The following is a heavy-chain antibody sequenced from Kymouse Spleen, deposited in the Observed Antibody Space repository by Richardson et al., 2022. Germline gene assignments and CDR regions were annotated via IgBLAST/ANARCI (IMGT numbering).Heavy chain of an antibody. CDR3: AKEGYCSSTGYYYYGMDV. CDR2: ISGSGGST. V-gene: IGHV3-23*04. J-gene: IGHJ6*02. D-gene: IGHD2-2*02. Sequence: EVQLVESGGGLVQPGGSLRLSCAASGFTFSSYAMSWVRQAPGKGLEWVSAISGSGGSTYYADSVKGRFTISRDNSKNTLYLQMNSLRAEDTAVYYCAKEGYCSSTGYYYYGMDVWGQGTTVTVSS. CDR1: GFTFSSYA.